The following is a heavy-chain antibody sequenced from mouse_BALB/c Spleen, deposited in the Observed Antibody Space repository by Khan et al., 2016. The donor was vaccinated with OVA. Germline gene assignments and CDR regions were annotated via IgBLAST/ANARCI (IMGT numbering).Heavy chain of an antibody. CDR2: IWGGGGT. D-gene: IGHD2-14*01. CDR1: GFSLSRYN. V-gene: IGHV2-6-4*01. CDR3: ARAYYRYDGYYAMDY. J-gene: IGHJ4*01. Sequence: QVQLKESGPGLVAPSQSLSITCTVSGFSLSRYNIHWVRQPPGKGLEWLGMIWGGGGTDYNSTLKSRLSIRKDNSKSQVLLKMNSLQTDDTAMYYCARAYYRYDGYYAMDYWCQGTSVTGSS.